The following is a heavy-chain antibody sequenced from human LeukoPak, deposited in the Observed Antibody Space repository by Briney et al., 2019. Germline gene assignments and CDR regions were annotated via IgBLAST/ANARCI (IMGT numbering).Heavy chain of an antibody. CDR3: ARGDPHADL. CDR2: ITISGHTK. CDR1: GFDLSTYE. V-gene: IGHV3-48*03. Sequence: GGSLRLSCAASGFDLSTYEMNWVRQAPGKGLEWIADITISGHTKNYADSVKGRFTISRDNARTSLYLQINSLRVEDTGVYYCARGDPHADLWGQGTLVTVSS. J-gene: IGHJ5*02.